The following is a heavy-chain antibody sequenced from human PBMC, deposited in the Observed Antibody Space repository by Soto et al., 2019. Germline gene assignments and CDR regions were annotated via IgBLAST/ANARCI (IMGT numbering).Heavy chain of an antibody. Sequence: ASVKVSCKASGGTFSSYTISWVRQAPGQGLEWMGRIIPILGIANYAQKLQGRVTITADKSTSTAYMELSSLRSEDTAVYYCARDITIFGVVINLGYWGQGTLVTVSS. CDR2: IIPILGIA. J-gene: IGHJ4*02. CDR3: ARDITIFGVVINLGY. V-gene: IGHV1-69*04. D-gene: IGHD3-3*01. CDR1: GGTFSSYT.